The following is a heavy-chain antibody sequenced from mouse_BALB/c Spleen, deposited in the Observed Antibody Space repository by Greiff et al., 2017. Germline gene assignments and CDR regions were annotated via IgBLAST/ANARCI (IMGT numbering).Heavy chain of an antibody. V-gene: IGHV1-7*01. CDR3: ARKYGNYPYAMDY. D-gene: IGHD2-10*02. Sequence: QVQLQQSGAELAKPGASVKMSCKASGYTFTSYWMHWVKQRPGQGLEWIGYINPSTGYTEYNQKFKDKATLTADKSSSTAYMQLSSLTSEDSAVYYCARKYGNYPYAMDYWGQGTAVTVSS. J-gene: IGHJ4*01. CDR1: GYTFTSYW. CDR2: INPSTGYT.